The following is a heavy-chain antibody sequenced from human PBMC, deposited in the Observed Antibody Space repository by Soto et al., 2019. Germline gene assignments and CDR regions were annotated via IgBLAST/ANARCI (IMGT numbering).Heavy chain of an antibody. Sequence: SSETLSLTCTVSGGSISSSSYYWGWIRQPPGKGLEWIGSIYYSGSTYYNPSLKSRVTISVDTSKNQFSLKLSSVTAADTAVYYCARPPSPHYIGSYWDDYYYGMDVWAQGTTVTVSS. V-gene: IGHV4-39*01. CDR2: IYYSGST. D-gene: IGHD1-26*01. CDR1: GGSISSSSYY. CDR3: ARPPSPHYIGSYWDDYYYGMDV. J-gene: IGHJ6*02.